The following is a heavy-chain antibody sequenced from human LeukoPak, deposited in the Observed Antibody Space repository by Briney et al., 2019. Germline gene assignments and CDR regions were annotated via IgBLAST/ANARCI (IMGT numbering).Heavy chain of an antibody. V-gene: IGHV3-23*01. CDR2: ISDSGST. J-gene: IGHJ4*02. D-gene: IGHD6-19*01. CDR3: AKRFVSGWYYFDY. CDR1: GFTLSSYA. Sequence: GGSLRLSCAASGFTLSSYAMSWVRQAPGKGLEWVSAISDSGSTYHADSVKGRFTISRDNSKNTLYLQMNSLRAEDTAVYYCAKRFVSGWYYFDYWGQGTLVTVSS.